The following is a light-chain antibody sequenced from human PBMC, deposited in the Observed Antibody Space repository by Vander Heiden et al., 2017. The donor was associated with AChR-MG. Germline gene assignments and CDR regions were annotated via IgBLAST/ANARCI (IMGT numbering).Light chain of an antibody. V-gene: IGKV1-39*01. CDR2: EAT. Sequence: DIEMTQSPSSLSASVGDRVTITCRAGQSINSDLNWYQHKPGKAPKLLISEATTLQSGVPSRFSGSGSGTEFTLTISRLQPEDLATYYCQQCYTTAFTFGHGTRVDI. CDR3: QQCYTTAFT. CDR1: QSINSD. J-gene: IGKJ3*01.